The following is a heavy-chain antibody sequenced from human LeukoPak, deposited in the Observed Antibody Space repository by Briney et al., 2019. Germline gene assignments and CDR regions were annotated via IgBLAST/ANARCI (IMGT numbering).Heavy chain of an antibody. Sequence: QPGGSLRLSCAASGFTFSTYAMHWVRQAPGKGLEYVSAINTNGDDTYYANSVKGRFTISRDNSRNTLYLQMGSLTTEDMAVYYCARGATVGLTYWFDPWGQGTLVTVSS. D-gene: IGHD1-26*01. CDR1: GFTFSTYA. CDR2: INTNGDDT. V-gene: IGHV3-64*01. J-gene: IGHJ5*02. CDR3: ARGATVGLTYWFDP.